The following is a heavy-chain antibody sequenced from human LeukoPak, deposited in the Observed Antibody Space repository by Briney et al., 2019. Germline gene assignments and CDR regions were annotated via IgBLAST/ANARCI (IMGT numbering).Heavy chain of an antibody. J-gene: IGHJ1*01. CDR1: GYTFTGYY. CDR2: MNPNSGNT. Sequence: ASVKVSCKASGYTFTGYYMHWVRQAPGQGLEWMGWMNPNSGNTGYAQKFQGRVTMTRDTATSTAYMELSSLSSEDTAVYYCATPGVHYDPSGYYPFQHWGQGTLVTVSS. D-gene: IGHD3-22*01. V-gene: IGHV1-8*02. CDR3: ATPGVHYDPSGYYPFQH.